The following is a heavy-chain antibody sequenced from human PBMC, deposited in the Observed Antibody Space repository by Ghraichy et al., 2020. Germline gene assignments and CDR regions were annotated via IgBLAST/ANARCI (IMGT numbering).Heavy chain of an antibody. Sequence: GGSLRLSCAASGFSFSDFAIHWVRQAPGKGLEWVAVISYDGSDEFYPDSVRGRFSISRDNSNNTLYLQMNSLRADDTAVYFCAKCSVMRRLYYYGMDVWGQGTTVTVSS. CDR2: ISYDGSDE. D-gene: IGHD3-16*01. CDR1: GFSFSDFA. V-gene: IGHV3-30*18. J-gene: IGHJ6*02. CDR3: AKCSVMRRLYYYGMDV.